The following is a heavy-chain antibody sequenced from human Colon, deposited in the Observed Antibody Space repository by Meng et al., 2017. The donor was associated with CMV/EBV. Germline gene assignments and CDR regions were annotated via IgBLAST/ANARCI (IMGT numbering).Heavy chain of an antibody. CDR2: ISWNGGIV. Sequence: GGSLGLSCAASGFTFDDHAMHWVRQAPGKGLEWVSGISWNGGIVGYADSVKGRFTISRDNAKNSLYLQMNSLRVEDTAVYYCAKDIAVVGVVNGVDYWGQGTLVTVSS. V-gene: IGHV3-9*01. CDR1: GFTFDDHA. J-gene: IGHJ4*02. CDR3: AKDIAVVGVVNGVDY. D-gene: IGHD3-3*01.